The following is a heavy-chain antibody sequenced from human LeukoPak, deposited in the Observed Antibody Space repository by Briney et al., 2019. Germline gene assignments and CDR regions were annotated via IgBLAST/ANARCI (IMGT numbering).Heavy chain of an antibody. D-gene: IGHD2-2*01. CDR1: GGSISSGGYY. J-gene: IGHJ3*02. Sequence: SRTLSLTCTVSGGSISSGGYYWSWFRQHPGKGLEWIGYIYYSGSTYYNPSLKSRVTISVDTSKNQFSLKLSSVTAADTAVYYCAREPKPDIVVVPAAVTPGAFDIWGQGTMVTVSS. V-gene: IGHV4-31*03. CDR2: IYYSGST. CDR3: AREPKPDIVVVPAAVTPGAFDI.